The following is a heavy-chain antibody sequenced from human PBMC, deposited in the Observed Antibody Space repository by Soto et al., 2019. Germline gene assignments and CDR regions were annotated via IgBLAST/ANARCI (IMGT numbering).Heavy chain of an antibody. V-gene: IGHV1-18*01. J-gene: IGHJ6*02. CDR2: ISADSGYT. CDR3: ARDRPPGSLYGMDA. CDR1: GYIFTTYG. Sequence: QIQLVQFGGEVARPGASVTVSCEASGYIFTTYGLSWVRQTPAHGLEWMGWISADSGYTQCAQFFQGRVTMTRDTSRNTGYMTLRDLTSDDTGIYYCARDRPPGSLYGMDAWGQGTAVTVSS.